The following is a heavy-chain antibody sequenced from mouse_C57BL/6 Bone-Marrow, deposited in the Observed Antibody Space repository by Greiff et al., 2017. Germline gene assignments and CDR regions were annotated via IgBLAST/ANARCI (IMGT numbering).Heavy chain of an antibody. CDR2: SRNKANDYTT. V-gene: IGHV7-1*01. CDR1: GFTCSDFY. CDR3: ARDGYDWYFDV. J-gene: IGHJ1*03. D-gene: IGHD2-12*01. Sequence: EVKLMESGGGLVQSGRSLRLSCATSGFTCSDFYMEWVRQAPGKGLEWIAASRNKANDYTTEYSASVKGRFIVPRDTSQSILYLQMNALRAEDTAIYYCARDGYDWYFDVCGTGPTVTVSS.